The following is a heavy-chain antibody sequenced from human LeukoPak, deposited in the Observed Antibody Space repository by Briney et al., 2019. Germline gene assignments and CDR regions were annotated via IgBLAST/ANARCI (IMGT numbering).Heavy chain of an antibody. J-gene: IGHJ4*02. D-gene: IGHD3-22*01. V-gene: IGHV4-59*01. Sequence: PSETLSLTCTVSGGSISSYYWSWIRQPPGKGLEWIGYIYYSGSTNYNPSLKSRVTISVDTSKNQFSLKLSSVTAADTAVYYCARDRYYYDSSGYYRAFDYWGQGTLVTVSS. CDR1: GGSISSYY. CDR2: IYYSGST. CDR3: ARDRYYYDSSGYYRAFDY.